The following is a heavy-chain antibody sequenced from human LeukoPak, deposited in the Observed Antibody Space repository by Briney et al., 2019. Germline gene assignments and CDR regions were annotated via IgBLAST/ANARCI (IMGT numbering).Heavy chain of an antibody. V-gene: IGHV1-18*04. Sequence: ASVKVSCKASGYTFTSYYMHWVRQAPGQGLEWMGWISAYNGNTNYAQKLQGRVTMTTDTSTSTAYMELRSLRSDDTAVYYCAREGVNMPFDYWGQGTLVTVSS. J-gene: IGHJ4*02. CDR2: ISAYNGNT. CDR3: AREGVNMPFDY. D-gene: IGHD2-2*01. CDR1: GYTFTSYY.